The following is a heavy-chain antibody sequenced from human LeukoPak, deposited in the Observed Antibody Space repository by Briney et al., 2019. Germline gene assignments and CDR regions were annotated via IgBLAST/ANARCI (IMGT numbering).Heavy chain of an antibody. J-gene: IGHJ6*03. Sequence: GGSLRLSCAASGFTFSSYAMHWVRQAPGKGLEWVAVISYDGSNKYYADSVKGRFTISRDNSKNTLYLQMNSLRAEDTAVYYCAKSSTIGVYYYYMDVWGKGTTVTVSS. CDR1: GFTFSSYA. V-gene: IGHV3-30-3*02. CDR2: ISYDGSNK. D-gene: IGHD3-16*01. CDR3: AKSSTIGVYYYYMDV.